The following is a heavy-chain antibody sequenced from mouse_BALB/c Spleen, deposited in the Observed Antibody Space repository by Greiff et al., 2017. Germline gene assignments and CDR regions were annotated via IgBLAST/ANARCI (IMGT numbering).Heavy chain of an antibody. V-gene: IGHV3-2*02. CDR3: ASHTFEFAY. CDR1: GYSITSDYA. J-gene: IGHJ3*01. Sequence: EVKVEESGPGLVKPSQSLSLTCTVTGYSITSDYAWNWIRQFPGNKLEWMGYISYSGSTSYNPSLKSRISITRDTSKNQFFLQLNSVTTEDTATYYCASHTFEFAYWGQGTLVTVSA. CDR2: ISYSGST.